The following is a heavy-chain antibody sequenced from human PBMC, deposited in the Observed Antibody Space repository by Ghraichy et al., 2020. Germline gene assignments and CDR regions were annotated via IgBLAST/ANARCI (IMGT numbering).Heavy chain of an antibody. CDR1: GGSFSGYY. CDR3: ARGGEHRVIVVVMTNWFDP. Sequence: SETLSLTCAVYGGSFSGYYWSWIRQPPGKGLEWIGEINHSGSTNYNPSLKSRVTISVDTSKNQFSLKLSSVTAADTAVYYCARGGEHRVIVVVMTNWFDPWGQGTLVTVSS. V-gene: IGHV4-34*01. CDR2: INHSGST. J-gene: IGHJ5*02. D-gene: IGHD3-22*01.